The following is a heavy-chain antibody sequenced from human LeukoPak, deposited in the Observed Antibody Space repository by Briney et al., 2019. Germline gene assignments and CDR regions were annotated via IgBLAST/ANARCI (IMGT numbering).Heavy chain of an antibody. CDR3: ATGYYEPFAT. CDR1: GASLSSYY. Sequence: SETLSLTCNVSGASLSSYYWDWLRQSPGRGLEWIGYISDTGKTDSNSSLKSRVTISLATSKNQFSLRLTSVTAPDSAVYFCATGYYEPFATWGPGIMVSVSS. V-gene: IGHV4-59*01. J-gene: IGHJ5*02. D-gene: IGHD3-22*01. CDR2: ISDTGKT.